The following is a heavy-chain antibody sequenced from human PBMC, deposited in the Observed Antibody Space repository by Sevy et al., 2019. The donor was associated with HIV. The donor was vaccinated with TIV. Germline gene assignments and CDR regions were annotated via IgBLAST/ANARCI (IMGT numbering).Heavy chain of an antibody. J-gene: IGHJ5*02. D-gene: IGHD3-3*01. V-gene: IGHV1-18*01. CDR1: GYTFTSYG. Sequence: ASVKVSCKASGYTFTSYGISWVRQAPGQGLEWMGWISAYNGNTNYAQKLQGRVTMTTDTSTSTAYMELRSLRSDDTAVYYCARERKITIFGVVTDNWFDPWGQRTLVTVSS. CDR3: ARERKITIFGVVTDNWFDP. CDR2: ISAYNGNT.